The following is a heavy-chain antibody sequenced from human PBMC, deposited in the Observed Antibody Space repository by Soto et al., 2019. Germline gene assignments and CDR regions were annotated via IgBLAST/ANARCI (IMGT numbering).Heavy chain of an antibody. J-gene: IGHJ4*01. Sequence: ASVKVSCKTSGYNFTNFDINWVRQAPGRGLVWMGWMNPSSGETGSAQNFQGRVTMTRDISTRTFFMQLTSLRSEDTAIDYCARLAEYCNGIKCYSNFDFWGRGTQVTVSS. CDR1: GYNFTNFD. CDR2: MNPSSGET. D-gene: IGHD2-15*01. V-gene: IGHV1-8*01. CDR3: ARLAEYCNGIKCYSNFDF.